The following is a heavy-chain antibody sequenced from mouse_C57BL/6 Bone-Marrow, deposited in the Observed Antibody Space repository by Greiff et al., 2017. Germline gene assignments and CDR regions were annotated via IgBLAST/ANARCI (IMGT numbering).Heavy chain of an antibody. CDR2: ISGGGGNT. Sequence: EVMLVESGGGLVKPGGSLKLSCAASGFTFSSYTMSWVRQTPEKRLVWVATISGGGGNTYYPDSVKGRFTISRDNAKNTLYLQMSSLRSEDTALYYCARHGVMVTSYFYWYFDVWGTGTTVTVSS. D-gene: IGHD2-1*01. V-gene: IGHV5-9*01. J-gene: IGHJ1*03. CDR1: GFTFSSYT. CDR3: ARHGVMVTSYFYWYFDV.